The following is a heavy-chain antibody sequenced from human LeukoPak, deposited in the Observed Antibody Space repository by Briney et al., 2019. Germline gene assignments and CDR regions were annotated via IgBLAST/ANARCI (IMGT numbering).Heavy chain of an antibody. CDR3: ARHSPTDHFWSGRKGHPHYYYYYGMDV. Sequence: GESLKISCKGSGYSFTSYWIGWVRQMPGKGLEWMGIIYPGDSDTRYSPSFQGQVTISADKSISTAYLQWSSLKASDTAMYYCARHSPTDHFWSGRKGHPHYYYYYGMDVWGQGTTVTVSS. D-gene: IGHD3-3*02. V-gene: IGHV5-51*01. CDR1: GYSFTSYW. CDR2: IYPGDSDT. J-gene: IGHJ6*02.